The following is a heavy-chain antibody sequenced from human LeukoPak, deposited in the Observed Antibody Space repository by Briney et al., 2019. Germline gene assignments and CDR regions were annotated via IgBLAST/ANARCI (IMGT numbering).Heavy chain of an antibody. CDR2: ISSSSSYI. CDR3: ARDPVYYYYYGMDV. Sequence: GGSLRLSCAASGFTFSSYSMNWVRQAPGKGLEWVSSISSSSSYIYYADSVKGRFTISRDNAKNSLYLQMNSLRAEDTAVYYCARDPVYYYYYGMDVWGQGTTVTVSS. J-gene: IGHJ6*02. V-gene: IGHV3-21*01. CDR1: GFTFSSYS.